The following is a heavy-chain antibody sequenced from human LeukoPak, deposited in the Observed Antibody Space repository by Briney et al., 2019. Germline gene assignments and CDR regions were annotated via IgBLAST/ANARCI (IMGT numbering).Heavy chain of an antibody. Sequence: PSETLSLTCAVYGGSFSGYYWSWIRQPPGKGLEWIGEINHSGSTNYNPSLKSRVTISVDTSKNQFSLKLSSVTAADTAVYYCARGRGWELLRGFDPWGQGTLVTVSS. J-gene: IGHJ5*02. CDR2: INHSGST. CDR1: GGSFSGYY. V-gene: IGHV4-34*01. CDR3: ARGRGWELLRGFDP. D-gene: IGHD1-26*01.